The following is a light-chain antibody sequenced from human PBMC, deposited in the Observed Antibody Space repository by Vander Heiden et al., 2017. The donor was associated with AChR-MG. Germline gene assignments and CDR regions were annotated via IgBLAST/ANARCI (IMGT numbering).Light chain of an antibody. CDR3: GADHGSGSNFLVG. V-gene: IGLV9-49*01. Sequence: QPVLTQPPSASASLGASVTLTCTLSSGYSNYKVDWYQQRPGKGPRFVMRVGTGGSVGSKGDGIPDRFSVLGSGLNRYLTIKNIQEEDESDYHCGADHGSGSNFLVGCGGGTKLT. CDR2: VGTGGSVG. J-gene: IGLJ2*01. CDR1: SGYSNYK.